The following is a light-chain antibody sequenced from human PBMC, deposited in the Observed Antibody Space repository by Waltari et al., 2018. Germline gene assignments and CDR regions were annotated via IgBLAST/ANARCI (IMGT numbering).Light chain of an antibody. CDR2: DAS. Sequence: EIVLTQSPATLSLSPGERATLSCRASQSVDSYLAWYQQKPGQAPRLLIYDASDRATGIPARFSGSGSGTDFTITISSLEHEDFALYYCQERSNWPPTFGQGTKLEIK. J-gene: IGKJ2*01. V-gene: IGKV3-11*01. CDR3: QERSNWPPT. CDR1: QSVDSY.